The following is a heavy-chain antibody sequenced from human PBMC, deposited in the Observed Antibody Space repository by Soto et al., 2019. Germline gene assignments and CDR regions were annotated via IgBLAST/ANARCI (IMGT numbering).Heavy chain of an antibody. CDR3: TTEHYDFWSGYLADLDY. D-gene: IGHD3-3*01. J-gene: IGHJ4*02. CDR1: GFTFSNAW. CDR2: IKSKTDGGTT. V-gene: IGHV3-15*07. Sequence: GGSLRLSCAASGFTFSNAWMNWVRQAPGKGLEWVGRIKSKTDGGTTDYAAPVKGRFTISRDDSKNTLYLQMNSLKTEDTAVYYCTTEHYDFWSGYLADLDYWGQGTLVTVSS.